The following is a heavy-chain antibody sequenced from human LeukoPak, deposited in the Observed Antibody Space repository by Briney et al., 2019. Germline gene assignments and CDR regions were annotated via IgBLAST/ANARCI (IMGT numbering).Heavy chain of an antibody. CDR2: INHSGIT. CDR3: ANPARDFADSGAITW. V-gene: IGHV4-34*01. Sequence: SETLSLTCAVYGGSFSGYYWSWIRQPPGKGLEWIGEINHSGITNYNPSLKSRVTISADTSKNQFSLKLTSVTAADTAVYYCANPARDFADSGAITWWGQGTLVTVSS. J-gene: IGHJ4*02. D-gene: IGHD4-17*01. CDR1: GGSFSGYY.